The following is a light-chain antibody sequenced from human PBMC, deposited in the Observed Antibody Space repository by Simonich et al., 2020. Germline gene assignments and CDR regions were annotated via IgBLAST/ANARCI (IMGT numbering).Light chain of an antibody. CDR3: QSYDSSLSGWV. Sequence: QSALTQPPSVSGSPGQSITISCTGTSSDVGGYNYVSWYQPHPGKAPKLMIYYVSKRPSGVSNSFSGSKSGNTASLTITGLQAEDEADYYCQSYDSSLSGWVFGGGTKLTVL. CDR2: YVS. J-gene: IGLJ3*02. CDR1: SSDVGGYNY. V-gene: IGLV2-14*01.